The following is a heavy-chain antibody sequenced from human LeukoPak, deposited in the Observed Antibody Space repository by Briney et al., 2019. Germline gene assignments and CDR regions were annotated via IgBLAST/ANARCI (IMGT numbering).Heavy chain of an antibody. J-gene: IGHJ4*02. V-gene: IGHV4-31*03. D-gene: IGHD2-15*01. CDR3: ARDRGGGSDFDY. CDR1: GGSISIGGYY. CDR2: IYYSGST. Sequence: SETLSLTCTVSGGSISIGGYYWSWIRQHPGKGLEWIGYIYYSGSTYYNPSLKSRVTISVDTSKNQFSLKLSSVTAADTAVYYCARDRGGGSDFDYWGQGTLVTVSS.